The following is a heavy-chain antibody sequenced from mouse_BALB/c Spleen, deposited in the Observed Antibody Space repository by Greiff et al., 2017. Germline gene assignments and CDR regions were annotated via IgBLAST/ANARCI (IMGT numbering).Heavy chain of an antibody. D-gene: IGHD1-1*01. CDR1: GYSITSDYA. CDR3: ATYGSSSGYFDV. J-gene: IGHJ1*01. CDR2: ISYSGST. V-gene: IGHV3-2*02. Sequence: EVQRVESGPGLVKPSQSLSLTCTVTGYSITSDYAWNWIRQFPGNKLEWMGYISYSGSTSYNPSLKSRISITRDTSKNQFFLQLNSVTTEDTATYYCATYGSSSGYFDVWGAGTTVTVSS.